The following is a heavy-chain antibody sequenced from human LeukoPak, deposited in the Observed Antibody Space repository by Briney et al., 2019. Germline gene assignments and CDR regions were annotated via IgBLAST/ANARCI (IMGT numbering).Heavy chain of an antibody. Sequence: SETLSLTCTVSDYSISSGYYWGWIRQPPGKGLEWIGSIYYSGSTYYNPSLKSRVTISVDTSKNQFSLKLSSVTAADTAVYYCARLSGYPDYWGQGTLVTVSS. V-gene: IGHV4-38-2*02. CDR1: DYSISSGYY. CDR2: IYYSGST. CDR3: ARLSGYPDY. J-gene: IGHJ4*02. D-gene: IGHD3-22*01.